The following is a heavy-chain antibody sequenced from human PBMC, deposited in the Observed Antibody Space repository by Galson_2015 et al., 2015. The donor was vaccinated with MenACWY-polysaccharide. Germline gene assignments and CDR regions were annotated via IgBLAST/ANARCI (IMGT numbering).Heavy chain of an antibody. V-gene: IGHV4-4*07. CDR1: RGAIYSYY. D-gene: IGHD5-12*01. Sequence: ETLSLTCTVSRGAIYSYYWSWIRQPAGKGLEWIGRISTSGSSTYNPSLKGRVNMSIDMPKNQISLRLTAVTAADTAVYFCARVEYGGYEAHLKYWGPGILVTVSS. CDR3: ARVEYGGYEAHLKY. J-gene: IGHJ4*02. CDR2: ISTSGSS.